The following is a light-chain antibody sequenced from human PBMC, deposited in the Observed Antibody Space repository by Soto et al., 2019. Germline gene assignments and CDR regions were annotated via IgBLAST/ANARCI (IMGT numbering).Light chain of an antibody. CDR2: AAS. CDR1: QSISSY. CDR3: QQSYNTPRT. V-gene: IGKV1-39*01. J-gene: IGKJ1*01. Sequence: DIQMTQSPSSLSASVGDRVTITCRASQSISSYLNWYQQKPGKAPKLLIYAASSLQSGVPSRFSGSGSRTEFTLTINSLQPDDSATYYCQQSYNTPRTFGQGTKVDIK.